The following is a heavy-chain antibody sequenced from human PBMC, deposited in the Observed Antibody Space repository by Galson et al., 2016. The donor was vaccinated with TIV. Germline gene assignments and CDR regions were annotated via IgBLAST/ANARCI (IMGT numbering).Heavy chain of an antibody. J-gene: IGHJ6*02. D-gene: IGHD2-21*01. CDR3: TRERRFCGNNCYLSYYYGMDV. CDR2: MSSGGTL. CDR1: SLNVNDNY. Sequence: SLRLSCAASSLNVNDNYMTWVRQAPGKGLVWVAIMSSGGTLNYADFVRGRFTVSRDSSKNTLYLQMNSLRPDDTAVYYCTRERRFCGNNCYLSYYYGMDVWGQGTTVTVSS. V-gene: IGHV3-53*05.